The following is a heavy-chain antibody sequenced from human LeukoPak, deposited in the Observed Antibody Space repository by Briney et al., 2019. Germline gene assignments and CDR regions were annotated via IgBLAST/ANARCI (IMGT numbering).Heavy chain of an antibody. CDR3: AKDGRSWNFDY. V-gene: IGHV3-30*02. D-gene: IGHD6-6*01. Sequence: GGSLRLSCAASGFTLHSYAMHWVRQAPGKGLEWVAFIRNDGTDKYYADSVKGRFTISRDTSKKALYLQMKSLRAEDTAVYYCAKDGRSWNFDYWGQGTLVTVSS. J-gene: IGHJ4*02. CDR1: GFTLHSYA. CDR2: IRNDGTDK.